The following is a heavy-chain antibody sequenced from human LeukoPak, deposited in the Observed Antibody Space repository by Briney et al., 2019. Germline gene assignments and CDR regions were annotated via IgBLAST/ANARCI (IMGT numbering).Heavy chain of an antibody. CDR3: ARGRYTGNYNDY. Sequence: SQTLSLACTVSGGSINSANYYWSWIRQPPGKGLEWIGYIYYSGSTYYNPSLKSRVIISVDTSKNQFSLRLSSVTAADTAVYYCARGRYTGNYNDYWGQGTLVTVSS. D-gene: IGHD1-26*01. V-gene: IGHV4-30-4*08. J-gene: IGHJ4*02. CDR1: GGSINSANYY. CDR2: IYYSGST.